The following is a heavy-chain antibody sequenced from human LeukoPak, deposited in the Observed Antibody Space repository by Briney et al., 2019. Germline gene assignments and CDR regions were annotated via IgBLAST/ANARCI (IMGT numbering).Heavy chain of an antibody. CDR3: ARRRYYDSTGYLD. CDR1: SGSISSSSYY. D-gene: IGHD3-22*01. CDR2: IYYSGST. V-gene: IGHV4-39*02. Sequence: PSETPSLTCTISSGSISSSSYYWGWIRQPPGKGLEWIADIYYSGSTYYNPSLKSRVSISIDTSNNHFSLRLSSVTAADTALYYCARRRYYDSTGYLDWGQGTLVTVSS. J-gene: IGHJ1*01.